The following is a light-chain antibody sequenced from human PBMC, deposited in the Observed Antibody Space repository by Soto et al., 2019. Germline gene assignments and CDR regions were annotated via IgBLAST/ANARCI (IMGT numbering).Light chain of an antibody. CDR1: QSISYSSNNKNH. J-gene: IGKJ2*01. CDR2: WAS. V-gene: IGKV4-1*01. CDR3: QQYYATPYT. Sequence: DIVMTQSPDSLAASLGERATINCKSSQSISYSSNNKNHLAWYQQKPGQPPKLLIYWASTRESGVPDRLSGSRSGTDFTLTINSLQAEDVAVYYCQQYYATPYTFGQGTKREIK.